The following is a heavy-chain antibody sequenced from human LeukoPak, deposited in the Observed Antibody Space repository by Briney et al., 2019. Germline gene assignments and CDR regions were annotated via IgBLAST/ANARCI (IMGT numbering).Heavy chain of an antibody. CDR1: GFTFSSYA. V-gene: IGHV3-64*01. Sequence: GGSLRLSCAASGFTFSSYAMHWVRQAPGKGLEYVSAISSNEGSTYYANSVKGRFTISRDNSKNTLYLQMGSLRAEDMAVYYCATANDFWSGYFPPGDVWGKGTTVTVSS. CDR3: ATANDFWSGYFPPGDV. J-gene: IGHJ6*04. D-gene: IGHD3-3*01. CDR2: ISSNEGST.